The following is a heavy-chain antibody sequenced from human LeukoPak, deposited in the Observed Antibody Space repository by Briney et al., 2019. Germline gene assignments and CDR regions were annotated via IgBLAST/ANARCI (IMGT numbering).Heavy chain of an antibody. J-gene: IGHJ5*02. CDR2: IYSSGST. Sequence: SETLSLTCSVSSGSIRSFYWSWIRQPARKGLEWIGRIYSSGSTNYNPSLKSRVTMSVDTSKNQFSLKLSSVTAADTAVYYCARERYDSVYNWFDPWGQGTLVTVSS. CDR3: ARERYDSVYNWFDP. V-gene: IGHV4-4*07. CDR1: SGSIRSFY. D-gene: IGHD3-22*01.